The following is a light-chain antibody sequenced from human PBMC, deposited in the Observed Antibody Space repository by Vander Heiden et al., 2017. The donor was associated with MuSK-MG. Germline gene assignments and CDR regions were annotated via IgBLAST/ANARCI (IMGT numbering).Light chain of an antibody. CDR2: AAS. Sequence: DIQMTQSPSSLSASVGDRVTITCRPSQSISNYLNWYQQKPGKAPKLLIYAASSLQSGVPSRFSGSGSGTDFTLTISSLQHEDFATYYCQQTYSTPWTFGQGTKVEIK. V-gene: IGKV1-39*01. CDR3: QQTYSTPWT. CDR1: QSISNY. J-gene: IGKJ1*01.